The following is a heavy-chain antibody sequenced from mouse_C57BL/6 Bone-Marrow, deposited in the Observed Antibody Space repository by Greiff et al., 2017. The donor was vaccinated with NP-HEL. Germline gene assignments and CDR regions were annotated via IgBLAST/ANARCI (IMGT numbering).Heavy chain of an antibody. CDR2: IDPSDSET. J-gene: IGHJ4*01. CDR3: ARRGLFYAMDY. CDR1: GYTFTSYW. D-gene: IGHD6-1*01. Sequence: QVQLKESGAELVRPGSSVKLSCKASGYTFTSYWMHWVKQRPIQGLEWIGNIDPSDSETHYNQKFKDKATLTVDKSSSTAYMQLSSLTSEDSAVYYCARRGLFYAMDYWGQGTSVTVSS. V-gene: IGHV1-52*01.